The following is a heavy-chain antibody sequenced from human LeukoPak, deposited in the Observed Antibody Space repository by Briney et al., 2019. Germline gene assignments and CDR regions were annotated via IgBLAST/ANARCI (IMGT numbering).Heavy chain of an antibody. CDR2: ISSSSSYI. CDR1: GFTFSSYS. J-gene: IGHJ3*02. CDR3: AREGSGRYSSSRGLAFDI. D-gene: IGHD6-6*01. Sequence: GGSLRLSCAASGFTFSSYSMNWVRQAPGKGLEWVSSISSSSSYIYYADSVKGRFTISRDNAKNSLYLQMNSLRAEDTAVYYCAREGSGRYSSSRGLAFDIWGQGTMVTVSS. V-gene: IGHV3-21*01.